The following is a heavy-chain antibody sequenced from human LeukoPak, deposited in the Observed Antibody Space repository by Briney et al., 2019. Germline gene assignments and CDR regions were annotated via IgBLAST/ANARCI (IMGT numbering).Heavy chain of an antibody. J-gene: IGHJ3*02. V-gene: IGHV3-21*01. CDR3: AREKKMGGDAFDI. D-gene: IGHD3-16*01. Sequence: KFGESLKISCAASGFTFSSYSMNWVRQAPGKGLEWVSSISSSSSYIYYADSVKGRFTISRDNAKNSLYLQMNSLRAEDTAVYYCAREKKMGGDAFDIWGQGTMVTVSS. CDR1: GFTFSSYS. CDR2: ISSSSSYI.